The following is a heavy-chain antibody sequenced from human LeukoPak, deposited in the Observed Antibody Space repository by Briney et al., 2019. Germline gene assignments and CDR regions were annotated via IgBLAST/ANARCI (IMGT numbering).Heavy chain of an antibody. J-gene: IGHJ4*02. CDR3: ARGYSSSWNYFDY. V-gene: IGHV4-59*01. Sequence: PSETLSLTRTVSGGSISNYWWSWIRQPPGKGLEWIGYVFDSGGTNYNPSLKGRVTISVDTSKRQFSLKLSSVTAADPAVYYCARGYSSSWNYFDYWGQGTLVTVSS. D-gene: IGHD6-13*01. CDR1: GGSISNYW. CDR2: VFDSGGT.